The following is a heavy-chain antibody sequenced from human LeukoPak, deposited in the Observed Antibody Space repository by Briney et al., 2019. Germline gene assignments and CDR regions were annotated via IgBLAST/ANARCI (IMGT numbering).Heavy chain of an antibody. CDR3: ARRCIYYGSGSYYKRDWFDP. CDR1: GGSFSGYY. D-gene: IGHD3-10*01. V-gene: IGHV4-34*01. Sequence: SETLSLTCAVYGGSFSGYYWSWIRQPPGKGLEWIGEINHSGSTNYNPSLKSRVTISVDTSKNQFSLKLSSVTAEDTAVYYCARRCIYYGSGSYYKRDWFDPWGQGTLVTVSS. CDR2: INHSGST. J-gene: IGHJ5*02.